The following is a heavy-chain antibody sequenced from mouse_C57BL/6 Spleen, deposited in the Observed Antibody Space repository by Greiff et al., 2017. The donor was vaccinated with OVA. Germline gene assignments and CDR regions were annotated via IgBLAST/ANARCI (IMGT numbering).Heavy chain of an antibody. D-gene: IGHD2-4*01. CDR1: GCTFTSYW. CDR2: IHPNSGST. CDR3: AGDYEGFDY. J-gene: IGHJ2*01. V-gene: IGHV1-64*01. Sequence: QVQLQQPGAELVKPGASVKLSCKASGCTFTSYWLHWVKQRPGQGLEWIGMIHPNSGSTNYNEKFKSKATLTVDKSSSTAYMQLSSLTSEDSAVYYCAGDYEGFDYWGQGTTLTVSS.